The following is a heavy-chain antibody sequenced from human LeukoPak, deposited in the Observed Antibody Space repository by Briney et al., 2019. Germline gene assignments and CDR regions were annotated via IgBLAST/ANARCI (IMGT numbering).Heavy chain of an antibody. CDR2: ISYDGSNK. CDR3: ARESSMIVVVIPRY. J-gene: IGHJ4*02. Sequence: GRSLRLSCAASGFTFSSYAMHWVRQAPGKGLEWVAVISYDGSNKYYADSVKGRFTISRDNSKNTLYLQMNSLRAEDTAVYYCARESSMIVVVIPRYWGQGTLVTVSS. V-gene: IGHV3-30-3*01. D-gene: IGHD3-22*01. CDR1: GFTFSSYA.